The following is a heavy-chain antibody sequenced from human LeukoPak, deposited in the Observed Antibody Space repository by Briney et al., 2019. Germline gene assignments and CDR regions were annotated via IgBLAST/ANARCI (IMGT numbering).Heavy chain of an antibody. V-gene: IGHV1-58*02. J-gene: IGHJ4*02. CDR3: AASGYYYDSSGYYRDY. D-gene: IGHD3-22*01. CDR2: IVVGSGNT. CDR1: GFTFTSSA. Sequence: SVKVSCKASGFTFTSSAMQWVRQARGQRLEWIGWIVVGSGNTNYAQKFQERVTITRDMSTSTAYMELSSLRSEDTAVYYCAASGYYYDSSGYYRDYWGQGTLVTVSS.